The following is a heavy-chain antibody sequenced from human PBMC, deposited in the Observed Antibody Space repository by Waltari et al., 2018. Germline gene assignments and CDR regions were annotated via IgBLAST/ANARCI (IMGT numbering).Heavy chain of an antibody. CDR1: GGSISSYY. D-gene: IGHD3-10*01. Sequence: QVQLQESGPGLVKPSETLSLTCTVSGGSISSYYWSWIRQPAGKGLEWIGRIDTSGSTNSNPSLKSRVTMSVDTSKNQFSLKLSSVTAADTAVYYCARDKKANYGSGRWFDPWGQGTLVTVSS. V-gene: IGHV4-4*07. CDR3: ARDKKANYGSGRWFDP. CDR2: IDTSGST. J-gene: IGHJ5*02.